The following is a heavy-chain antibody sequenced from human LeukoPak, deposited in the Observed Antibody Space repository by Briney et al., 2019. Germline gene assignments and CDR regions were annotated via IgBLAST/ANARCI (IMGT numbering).Heavy chain of an antibody. CDR3: ARLSGGSTTWFDP. CDR1: GYTFTGYY. Sequence: ASVKVSCKASGYTFTGYYMHWVRQAPGQGLEWMGWINPNSGGTNYAQKFQGMVAMTRDTSISTAYMELSRLRSDDTAVYYCARLSGGSTTWFDPWGQGTLVTVSS. V-gene: IGHV1-2*02. CDR2: INPNSGGT. D-gene: IGHD2-15*01. J-gene: IGHJ5*02.